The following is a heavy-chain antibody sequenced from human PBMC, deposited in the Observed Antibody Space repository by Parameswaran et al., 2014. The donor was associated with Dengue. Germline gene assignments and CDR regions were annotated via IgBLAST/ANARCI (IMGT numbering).Heavy chain of an antibody. CDR3: ARGVGRITMVRGVRYYYYGMDV. V-gene: IGHV4-34*01. CDR2: INHSGST. Sequence: WIRQPPGKGLEWIGEINHSGSTNYNPSLKSRVTISVDTSKNQFSLKLSSVTAADTAVYYCARGVGRITMVRGVRYYYYGMDVWGQGTTVTVSS. D-gene: IGHD3-10*01. J-gene: IGHJ6*02.